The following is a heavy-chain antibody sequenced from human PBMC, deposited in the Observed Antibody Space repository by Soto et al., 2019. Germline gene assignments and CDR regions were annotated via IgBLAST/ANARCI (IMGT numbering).Heavy chain of an antibody. CDR1: GFTFSSYG. V-gene: IGHV3-30*18. CDR3: AKAMTTVDYYYYYGMDV. D-gene: IGHD4-4*01. Sequence: GGSLRLSCAASGFTFSSYGMHWVRQAPGKGLEWVAVISYDGSNKYYADSVKGRFTISRDNSKNTLYLQMNSLRAEDTAVYYCAKAMTTVDYYYYYGMDVWGQGTTVTVSS. J-gene: IGHJ6*02. CDR2: ISYDGSNK.